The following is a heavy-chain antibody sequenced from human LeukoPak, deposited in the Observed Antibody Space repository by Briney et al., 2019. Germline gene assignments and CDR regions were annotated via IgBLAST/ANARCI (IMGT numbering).Heavy chain of an antibody. V-gene: IGHV4-39*01. Sequence: PSETLSLSCTVSGGSISNNDYFWGWIRQPPGKGLEWIGSMNYGGSTHDNPSLKSRVTISVDTSKNQVSLKLSSVTAADTAVYYCARRVPGRSGNWFDPWGQGTLVTVSS. CDR2: MNYGGST. J-gene: IGHJ5*02. CDR1: GGSISNNDYF. CDR3: ARRVPGRSGNWFDP. D-gene: IGHD2-2*01.